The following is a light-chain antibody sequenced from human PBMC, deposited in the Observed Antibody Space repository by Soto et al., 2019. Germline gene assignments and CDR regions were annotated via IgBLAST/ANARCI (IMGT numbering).Light chain of an antibody. CDR3: QLYYSYPYS. Sequence: AIRMTQSPSSLSASIGDRVTITCRASHVVSNYLAWYQQKPGTAPKALIYAASFLQSGVPSRFSGSGSGTDFSLTISFLQSGGFATYYWQLYYSYPYSFGQGTTLQMK. CDR2: AAS. V-gene: IGKV1-8*01. J-gene: IGKJ2*01. CDR1: HVVSNY.